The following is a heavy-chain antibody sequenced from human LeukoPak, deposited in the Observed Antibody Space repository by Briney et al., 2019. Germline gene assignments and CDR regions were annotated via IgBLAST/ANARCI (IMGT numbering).Heavy chain of an antibody. D-gene: IGHD2-21*02. V-gene: IGHV4-34*01. CDR2: INHSGST. J-gene: IGHJ5*02. CDR1: GGSFSAYY. CDR3: ARVVTNWFDP. Sequence: SETLSLTCAVYGGSFSAYYWSWIRQPPGKGLEWIGEINHSGSTHYNPSLKSRVTISVDTSKNQFSLKLSSVTAADTAVYYCARVVTNWFDPWGQGTLVTVSS.